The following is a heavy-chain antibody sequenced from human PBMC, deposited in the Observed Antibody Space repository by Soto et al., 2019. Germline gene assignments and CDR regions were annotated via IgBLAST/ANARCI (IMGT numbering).Heavy chain of an antibody. V-gene: IGHV5-51*07. D-gene: IGHD2-15*01. J-gene: IGHJ5*02. Sequence: GYAVKSSCKAGGCNLRSYWSSLLHQMPGQGLEWMGIIYPRDSETSFSPSIQGQVTISADKSTNTAYLQWSRLRASDTDMYYCERQVRSDGAGASWGQGTLVPVSS. CDR1: GCNLRSYW. CDR2: IYPRDSET. CDR3: ERQVRSDGAGAS.